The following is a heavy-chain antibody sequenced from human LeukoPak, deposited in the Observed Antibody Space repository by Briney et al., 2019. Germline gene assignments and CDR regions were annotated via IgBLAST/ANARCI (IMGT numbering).Heavy chain of an antibody. Sequence: GGSLRLSCAASGFTFSSYAMSWVRQAPGKGLEWVSAISGSGGSTYYADSVKGRFTISRDNSKNTLYLQMGSLRAEDMAVYYCARDRDSSSWYAYDYYYYMDVWGKGTTVTISS. D-gene: IGHD6-13*01. CDR3: ARDRDSSSWYAYDYYYYMDV. CDR2: ISGSGGST. J-gene: IGHJ6*03. V-gene: IGHV3-23*01. CDR1: GFTFSSYA.